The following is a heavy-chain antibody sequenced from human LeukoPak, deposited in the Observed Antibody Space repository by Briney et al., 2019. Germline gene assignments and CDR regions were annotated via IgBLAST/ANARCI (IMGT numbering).Heavy chain of an antibody. CDR2: VSSDGTST. J-gene: IGHJ4*02. CDR1: GFTFSSNW. CDR3: VRGEFGPDY. D-gene: IGHD3-10*01. V-gene: IGHV3-74*01. Sequence: TSGSLCLSCAASGFTFSSNWMHWVRQRSGPGLGWVSRVSSDGTSTTYADSVKGRFTTSTDNAKNTLYLQMNSLGADATTAYYHVRGEFGPDYWGRGTLVTVSS.